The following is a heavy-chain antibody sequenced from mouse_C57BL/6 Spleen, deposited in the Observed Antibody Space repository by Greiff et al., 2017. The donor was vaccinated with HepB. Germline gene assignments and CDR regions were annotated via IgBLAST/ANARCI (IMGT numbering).Heavy chain of an antibody. D-gene: IGHD1-1*01. J-gene: IGHJ4*01. CDR2: IDPSDSYT. V-gene: IGHV1-50*01. CDR1: GYTFTSYW. Sequence: QVQLQQPGAELVKPGASVKLSCKASGYTFTSYWMQWVKQRPGQGLEWIGEIDPSDSYTNYNQKFKGKATLTVDTSSSTAYMQLSSLTSEDSVVYYCARFTTVVATGAMDYWGQGTSVTVSS. CDR3: ARFTTVVATGAMDY.